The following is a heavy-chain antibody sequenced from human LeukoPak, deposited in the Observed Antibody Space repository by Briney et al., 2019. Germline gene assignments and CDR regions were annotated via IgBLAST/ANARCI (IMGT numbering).Heavy chain of an antibody. J-gene: IGHJ6*02. CDR1: GFIFRSYG. D-gene: IGHD3/OR15-3a*01. CDR3: AHLVWEYVGGLDV. CDR2: IYTNGRDT. V-gene: IGHV3-23*05. Sequence: GGSLRLSCAASGFIFRSYGMNWVRQAPGKGLEWVSGIYTNGRDTRYAESVKGRFTISRDNSKNTLYLQMHSLRVEDTAVYYCAHLVWEYVGGLDVWGQGTTVTVSS.